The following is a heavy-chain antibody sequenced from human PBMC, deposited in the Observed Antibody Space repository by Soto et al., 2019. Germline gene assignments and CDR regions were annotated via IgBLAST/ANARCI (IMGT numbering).Heavy chain of an antibody. J-gene: IGHJ3*02. Sequence: ASVKVSCKASGYTFTGYYMHWVRQAPGQGLEWMGWINPNSGGTNYAQKFQGWVTMTRDTSISTAYMELSRLRSDDTAVYYCANYYDSSGYYPDAFDIWGQGTMVTVSS. V-gene: IGHV1-2*04. CDR2: INPNSGGT. CDR1: GYTFTGYY. D-gene: IGHD3-22*01. CDR3: ANYYDSSGYYPDAFDI.